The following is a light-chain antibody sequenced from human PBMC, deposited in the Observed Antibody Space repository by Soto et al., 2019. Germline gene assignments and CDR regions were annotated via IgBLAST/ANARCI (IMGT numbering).Light chain of an antibody. V-gene: IGLV2-14*01. J-gene: IGLJ1*01. CDR1: SSDVGDNNY. Sequence: QSALTQPASVSGSPGQSITISCTGTSSDVGDNNYVSWYQQHPGKAPKLMIYDVTHRPSGISNRFSGSKSGNTASLTISGLQAEDEAEYYCSSYTCSSTLYVFGTGTKLTVL. CDR2: DVT. CDR3: SSYTCSSTLYV.